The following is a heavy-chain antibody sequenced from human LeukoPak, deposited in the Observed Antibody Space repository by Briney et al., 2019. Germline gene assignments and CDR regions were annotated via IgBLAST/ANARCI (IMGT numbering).Heavy chain of an antibody. V-gene: IGHV1-69*02. CDR3: AIGYSYGSRYFDY. J-gene: IGHJ4*02. CDR2: IIPILGIA. D-gene: IGHD5-18*01. Sequence: ASVKVSCKASGGTFSSYTISWVRQALGQGLEWMGRIIPILGIANYAQKFQGRVTITADKSTSTAYMELSSLRSEDTAVYYCAIGYSYGSRYFDYWGQGTLVTVSS. CDR1: GGTFSSYT.